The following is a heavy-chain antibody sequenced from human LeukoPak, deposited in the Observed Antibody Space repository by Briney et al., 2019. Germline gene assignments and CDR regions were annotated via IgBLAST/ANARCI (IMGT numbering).Heavy chain of an antibody. J-gene: IGHJ4*02. CDR2: ISSSSSYI. CDR1: GFTFSSYS. D-gene: IGHD6-19*01. Sequence: TLGGSLRLSCAASGFTFSSYSMNWVRQAPGKGLEWVSSISSSSSYIYYADSVKGRFTISRDNAKNSLYLQMNSLRAEDTAVYYCARDHSSGWPDYWGQGTLVTVSS. V-gene: IGHV3-21*01. CDR3: ARDHSSGWPDY.